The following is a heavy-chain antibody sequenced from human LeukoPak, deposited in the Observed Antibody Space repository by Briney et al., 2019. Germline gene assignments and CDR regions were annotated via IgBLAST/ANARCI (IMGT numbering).Heavy chain of an antibody. CDR3: TRDPPKSGWSFDY. CDR2: IIPILGIA. J-gene: IGHJ4*02. Sequence: SEKVSCKASGYTFTSYGISWVRQAPGQGLEWMGRIIPILGIANYAQKFQGRVTITADKSTSTAYMELSSLRSEDTAVYYCTRDPPKSGWSFDYWGQGTLVTVSS. CDR1: GYTFTSYG. D-gene: IGHD6-19*01. V-gene: IGHV1-69*04.